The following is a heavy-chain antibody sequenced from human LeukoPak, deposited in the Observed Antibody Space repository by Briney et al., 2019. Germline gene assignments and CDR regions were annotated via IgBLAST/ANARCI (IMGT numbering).Heavy chain of an antibody. CDR3: ARFYYYYYYMDV. V-gene: IGHV4-39*07. Sequence: SETLSLTCTVSGGSISSRSYYWGWIRQPPGKGLEWIGSIYYSGSTYYNPSLKSRVTISVDTSKNQFSLKLSSVTAADTAVYYCARFYYYYYYMDVWGKGTTVTVSS. J-gene: IGHJ6*03. CDR2: IYYSGST. CDR1: GGSISSRSYY.